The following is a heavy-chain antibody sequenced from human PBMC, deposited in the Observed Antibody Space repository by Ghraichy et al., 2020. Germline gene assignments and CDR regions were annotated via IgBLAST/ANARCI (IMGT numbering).Heavy chain of an antibody. D-gene: IGHD3-3*01. V-gene: IGHV3-23*01. CDR3: AKDLPTYYDFWSGDVS. CDR2: ISGSGGHT. J-gene: IGHJ4*02. Sequence: LSLTCAASGFTFSSYAMTWARQAPGKGLEWVSTISGSGGHTYYADSVTGRFSISRDNSKNTLYLQMNSLRAEDTAVYYCAKDLPTYYDFWSGDVSWGQGILVTVSS. CDR1: GFTFSSYA.